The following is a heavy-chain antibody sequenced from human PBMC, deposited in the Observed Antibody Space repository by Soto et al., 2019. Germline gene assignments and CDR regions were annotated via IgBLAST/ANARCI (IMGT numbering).Heavy chain of an antibody. CDR3: ARDLNSSWYSDYYYGMDV. CDR2: INPSGGST. J-gene: IGHJ6*02. D-gene: IGHD6-13*01. CDR1: GYTFTSYY. V-gene: IGHV1-46*01. Sequence: ASVKVSSKASGYTFTSYYMHWARQAPGQGLEWMGIINPSGGSTSYAQKFQGRVTMTRDTSTSTVYMELSSLRSEDTAVYYCARDLNSSWYSDYYYGMDVWGQGTTDPVSS.